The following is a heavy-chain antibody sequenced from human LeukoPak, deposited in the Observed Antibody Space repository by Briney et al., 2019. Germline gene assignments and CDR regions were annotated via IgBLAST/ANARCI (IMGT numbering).Heavy chain of an antibody. Sequence: PGGSLRLSCAASGFTFSSYEMNWVRQAPGKGLEWVSYISISGSTIYYADSVKGRFTISRDNAKNSLYVQMNSLRAEDTAVYYCAREYYDSSGYYFDSWGQGTLVTVFS. V-gene: IGHV3-48*03. J-gene: IGHJ4*02. CDR3: AREYYDSSGYYFDS. CDR1: GFTFSSYE. CDR2: ISISGSTI. D-gene: IGHD3-22*01.